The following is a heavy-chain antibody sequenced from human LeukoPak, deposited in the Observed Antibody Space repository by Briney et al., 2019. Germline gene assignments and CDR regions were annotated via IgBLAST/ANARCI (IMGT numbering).Heavy chain of an antibody. CDR3: AREAPNYDFWSGPDY. V-gene: IGHV1-2*02. CDR1: GYTFTGYC. J-gene: IGHJ4*02. Sequence: ASVKVSCKASGYTFTGYCMHWVRQAPGQGLEWMGWINPNSGGTNYAQKFQGRVTMTRDTSISTAYMELSRLRSDDTAVYYCAREAPNYDFWSGPDYWGQGTLVTVSS. CDR2: INPNSGGT. D-gene: IGHD3-3*01.